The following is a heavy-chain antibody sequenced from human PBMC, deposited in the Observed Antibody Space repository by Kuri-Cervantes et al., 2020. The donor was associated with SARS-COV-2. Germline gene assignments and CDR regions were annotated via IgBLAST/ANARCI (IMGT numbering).Heavy chain of an antibody. Sequence: GGSLRLSCEVSGFLFSASAIHWVRQASGKGLEWVGRVRGKANNYATAYAASVKGRFTISRDNAKNSLYLQMNSLRAEDTAVYYCARDRYVFYYYDSSGYYYYYMDVWGKGTTVTVSS. CDR3: ARDRYVFYYYDSSGYYYYYMDV. CDR2: VRGKANNYAT. CDR1: GFLFSASA. J-gene: IGHJ6*03. D-gene: IGHD3-22*01. V-gene: IGHV3-73*01.